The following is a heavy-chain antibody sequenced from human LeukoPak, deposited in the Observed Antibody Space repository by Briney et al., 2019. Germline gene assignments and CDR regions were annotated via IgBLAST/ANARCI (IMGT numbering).Heavy chain of an antibody. CDR3: ARSTDTMVRGVYYYYYGMDV. V-gene: IGHV1-8*02. Sequence: GASVKVSCKASGYTLIGYGVSWVRQAPGQGLEWMGWMNPNSGNTGYAQKFQGRVTMTRNTSISTAYMELSSLRSEDTAVYYCARSTDTMVRGVYYYYYGMDVWGQGTTVTVSS. CDR2: MNPNSGNT. J-gene: IGHJ6*02. CDR1: GYTLIGYG. D-gene: IGHD3-10*01.